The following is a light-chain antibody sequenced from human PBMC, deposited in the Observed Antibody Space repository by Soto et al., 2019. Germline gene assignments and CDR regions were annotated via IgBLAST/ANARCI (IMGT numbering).Light chain of an antibody. CDR3: QTWGSGIVV. V-gene: IGLV4-69*01. Sequence: QLVLTQSPSASASLGASVKLTCTLSSGHSNYPIAWRQQQSEKGPRYLMKLNSDGSHSKGDGIPDRFSGSSSGAERYLTISSLQSEDEADYYCQTWGSGIVVFGGGTKLTVL. J-gene: IGLJ2*01. CDR1: SGHSNYP. CDR2: LNSDGSH.